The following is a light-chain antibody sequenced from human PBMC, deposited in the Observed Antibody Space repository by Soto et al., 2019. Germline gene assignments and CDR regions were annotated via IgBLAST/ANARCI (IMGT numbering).Light chain of an antibody. Sequence: QSALTQPASVSGSPEQSITISCTGTSSDVGGYNYVSWYQQHPGKAPKLMIYDVTNRPSGVSNRFSGSKSGNTASLTISGLQAEDEADYYCSSYTSSSTPLVFGGGTKVTVL. J-gene: IGLJ3*02. CDR2: DVT. V-gene: IGLV2-14*01. CDR3: SSYTSSSTPLV. CDR1: SSDVGGYNY.